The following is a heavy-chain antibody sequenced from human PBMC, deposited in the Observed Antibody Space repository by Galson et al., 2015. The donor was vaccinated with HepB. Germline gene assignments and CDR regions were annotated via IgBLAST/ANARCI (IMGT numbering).Heavy chain of an antibody. Sequence: RLSCAASGFTFSDAWMSWVRQAPGKGLEWVGRIKSKTDGGTTDYAAPVKGRFTISRDDSKNTLYLQMNSLRADDTAVYYCTTGYGDGIWGQGTLVTVSS. V-gene: IGHV3-15*01. CDR1: GFTFSDAW. J-gene: IGHJ4*02. CDR2: IKSKTDGGTT. D-gene: IGHD4-17*01. CDR3: TTGYGDGI.